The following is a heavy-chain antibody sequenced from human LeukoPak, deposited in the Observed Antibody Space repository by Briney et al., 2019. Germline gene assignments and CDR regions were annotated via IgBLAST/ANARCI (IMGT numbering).Heavy chain of an antibody. CDR1: GFTFSTYA. CDR3: AKGGHDFNPFYW. J-gene: IGHJ4*02. V-gene: IGHV3-23*01. Sequence: GGSLRLSCAASGFTFSTYAMGWVRRAPGKGLEWVSSIKGGGGDPFYADSVKGRFTISRDNSKNTLFLQLNSLRAEDTAVYYCAKGGHDFNPFYWWGQGTLVTVSS. D-gene: IGHD2-21*02. CDR2: IKGGGGDP.